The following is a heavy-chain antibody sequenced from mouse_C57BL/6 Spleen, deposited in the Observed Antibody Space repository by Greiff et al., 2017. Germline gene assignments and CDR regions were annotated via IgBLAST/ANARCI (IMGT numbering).Heavy chain of an antibody. CDR2: IWSGGST. J-gene: IGHJ4*01. CDR3: ARRGLYGSPYYYAMDY. CDR1: GFSLTSYG. Sequence: QVQLQQSGPGLVQPSQSLSITCTVSGFSLTSYGVHWVRQSPGKGLEWLGVIWSGGSTDYNAAFISRLSISKDNSKSQVFFKMNSLQADDTAIYYCARRGLYGSPYYYAMDYWGQGTSVTVSS. V-gene: IGHV2-2*01. D-gene: IGHD1-1*01.